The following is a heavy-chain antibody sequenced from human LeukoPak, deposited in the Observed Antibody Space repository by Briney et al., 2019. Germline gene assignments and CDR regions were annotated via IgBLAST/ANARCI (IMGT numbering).Heavy chain of an antibody. J-gene: IGHJ4*02. Sequence: AGGSLRLSCAASGFTFRNYAMSWVRQAPGKGLEWVSVIYSGGSTYYADSVKGRFTISRDNSKNTLYLQMNSLRAEDTAVYYCARDRSPSSSWLPDYWGQGTLVTVSS. CDR2: IYSGGST. V-gene: IGHV3-53*01. CDR3: ARDRSPSSSWLPDY. D-gene: IGHD6-13*01. CDR1: GFTFRNYA.